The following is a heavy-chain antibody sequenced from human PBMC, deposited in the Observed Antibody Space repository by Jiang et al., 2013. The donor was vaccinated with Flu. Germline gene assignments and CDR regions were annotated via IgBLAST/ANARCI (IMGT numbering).Heavy chain of an antibody. CDR2: ISSNGGST. Sequence: PGGSLRLSCAASGFTFSSYSMHGSARAPGKGLEYIASISSNGGSTYHANSVKGRFTISRDNSKNTLYLQMGGVRAEDMAVYYCARAIDVAAAGTIYFQHWGQGTLVTVSS. CDR1: GFTFSSYS. J-gene: IGHJ1*01. CDR3: ARAIDVAAAGTIYFQH. V-gene: IGHV3-64*01. D-gene: IGHD6-13*01.